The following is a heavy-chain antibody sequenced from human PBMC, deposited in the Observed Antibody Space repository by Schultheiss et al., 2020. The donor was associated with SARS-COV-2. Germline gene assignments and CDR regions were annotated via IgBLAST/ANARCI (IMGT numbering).Heavy chain of an antibody. CDR2: ISPVLTSP. CDR1: GYTFTSYG. D-gene: IGHD3-9*01. Sequence: ASVKVSCKASGYTFTSYGISWVRQAPGQGLEWMGGISPVLTSPNYAQKMQGRVTMTTDTSTSTAYMELRSLRSDDTAVYYCARDNGFDILTGYSTNWFDPWGQGTLVTVSS. V-gene: IGHV1-18*01. CDR3: ARDNGFDILTGYSTNWFDP. J-gene: IGHJ5*02.